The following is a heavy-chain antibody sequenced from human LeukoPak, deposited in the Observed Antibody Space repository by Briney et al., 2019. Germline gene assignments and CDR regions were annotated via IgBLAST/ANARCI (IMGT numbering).Heavy chain of an antibody. CDR3: ASGRVYCSSTSCSDPYYFVY. CDR2: IYSGGST. Sequence: GGSLRLSCAASGFTVSSNYMSWVRQAPGKGLEWVSVIYSGGSTYYADSVKGRFTISRDNSKNTLYLQMNSLRAEDTAVYYCASGRVYCSSTSCSDPYYFVYWGQGTLVTVSS. D-gene: IGHD2-2*01. V-gene: IGHV3-66*01. J-gene: IGHJ4*02. CDR1: GFTVSSNY.